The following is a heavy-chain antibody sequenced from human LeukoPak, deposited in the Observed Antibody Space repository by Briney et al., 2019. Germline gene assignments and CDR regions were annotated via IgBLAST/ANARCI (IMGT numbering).Heavy chain of an antibody. V-gene: IGHV3-48*03. J-gene: IGHJ4*02. CDR1: GFTFSNYE. D-gene: IGHD3-10*01. Sequence: GGSLSLSCAASGFTFSNYEMTWVRQAPGKGLEWVSYISVSASPMYYADSVKGRFTISRDNAKNSLYLQMNSLRAEDTAVYYCARKSGDLDYWGQGTLVTVSS. CDR3: ARKSGDLDY. CDR2: ISVSASPM.